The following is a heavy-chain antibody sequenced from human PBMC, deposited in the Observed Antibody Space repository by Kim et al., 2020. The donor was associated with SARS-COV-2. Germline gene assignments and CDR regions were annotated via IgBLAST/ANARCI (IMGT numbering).Heavy chain of an antibody. J-gene: IGHJ6*02. V-gene: IGHV1-3*01. CDR3: ARIVLRFLEWLLEGDYGMDV. D-gene: IGHD3-3*01. Sequence: ASVKVSCKASGYTFTSYAMHWVRQAPGQRLEWMGWINAGNGNTKYSQKFQGRVTITRDTSASTAYMELSSLRSEDTAVYYCARIVLRFLEWLLEGDYGMDVWGQGTTVTVSS. CDR2: INAGNGNT. CDR1: GYTFTSYA.